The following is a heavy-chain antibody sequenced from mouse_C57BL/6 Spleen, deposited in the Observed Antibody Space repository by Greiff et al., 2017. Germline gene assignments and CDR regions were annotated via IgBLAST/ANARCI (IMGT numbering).Heavy chain of an antibody. CDR2: INPNNGGT. J-gene: IGHJ3*01. Sequence: VHVKQSGPELVKPGASVKMSCKASGYTFTDYNMHWVKQSHGKSLEWIGYINPNNGGTSYNQKFKGKATLTVNKSSSTAYMELRSLTSEDSAVYYCARSNYQGTWFAYWGQGTLVTVSA. CDR3: ARSNYQGTWFAY. D-gene: IGHD2-1*01. CDR1: GYTFTDYN. V-gene: IGHV1-22*01.